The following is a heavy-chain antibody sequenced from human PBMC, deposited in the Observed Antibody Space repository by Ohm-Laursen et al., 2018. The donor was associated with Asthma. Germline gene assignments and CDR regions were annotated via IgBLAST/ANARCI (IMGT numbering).Heavy chain of an antibody. CDR3: ASITPYSSGWYDHYAFDI. J-gene: IGHJ3*02. V-gene: IGHV1-2*06. Sequence: SVKVSCNASGYTFTGYYMHWVRQAPGQGLEWMGRINPNSGGTNYAQKFQGRVTMTRDTSISTAYMELSRLRSDDTAVYYCASITPYSSGWYDHYAFDIWGQGTMVTVSS. CDR2: INPNSGGT. D-gene: IGHD6-19*01. CDR1: GYTFTGYY.